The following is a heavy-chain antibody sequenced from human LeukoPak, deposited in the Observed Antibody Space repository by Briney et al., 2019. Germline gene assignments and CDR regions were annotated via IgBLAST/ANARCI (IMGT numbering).Heavy chain of an antibody. J-gene: IGHJ3*02. CDR1: GSSISSGGYY. CDR3: ARDHATITAFDI. Sequence: PSETLSLTCTVSGSSISSGGYYWRWIRQHPGKGLEWIGYIYYSGSTYYNPSLKSRVTISVDTSKNQFSLKLSSVTAADTAVYYCARDHATITAFDIWGQGTMVTVSS. CDR2: IYYSGST. D-gene: IGHD5-12*01. V-gene: IGHV4-31*03.